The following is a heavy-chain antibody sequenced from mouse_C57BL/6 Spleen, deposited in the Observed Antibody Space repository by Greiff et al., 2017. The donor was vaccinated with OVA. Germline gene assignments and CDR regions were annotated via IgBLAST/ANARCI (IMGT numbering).Heavy chain of an antibody. CDR3: AREVYGSRGYFDV. Sequence: EVKLVESGGGLVKPGGSLKLSCAASGFTFSSYAMSWVRQTPEKRLEWVATISDGGSYTYYPDNVKGRFTISRDNAKNNLYLQMSHLKSEDTAMYYCAREVYGSRGYFDVWGTGTTVTVSS. CDR2: ISDGGSYT. D-gene: IGHD1-1*01. CDR1: GFTFSSYA. V-gene: IGHV5-4*01. J-gene: IGHJ1*03.